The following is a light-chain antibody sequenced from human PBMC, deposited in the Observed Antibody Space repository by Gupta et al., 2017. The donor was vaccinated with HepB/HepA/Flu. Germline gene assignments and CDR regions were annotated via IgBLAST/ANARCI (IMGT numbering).Light chain of an antibody. CDR3: HQYYMAPLT. Sequence: IGMTHSQDSLAVFLGERPTTNCKSSQSVLYGSNNKNYLSWYQQKQGQPPKMLIFWAATRESCVADEFIGSGSGANDTLTISSRLADDVAVYYCHQYYMAPLTFGGGTKVEIK. J-gene: IGKJ4*01. CDR1: QSVLYGSNNKNY. CDR2: WAA. V-gene: IGKV4-1*01.